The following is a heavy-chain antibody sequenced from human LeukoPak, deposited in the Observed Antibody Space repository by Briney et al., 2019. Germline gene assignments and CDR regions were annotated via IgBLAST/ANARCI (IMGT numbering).Heavy chain of an antibody. J-gene: IGHJ3*01. CDR1: GFTFSSWA. CDR3: ARPGLGIGAADLGDGAFDL. D-gene: IGHD6-13*01. Sequence: PGTSLRLSCAASGFTFSSWAMHWVRQAPGKGLEWVAVISSDGSNKYYADSVKGRFTISRDSSKNTLFLQMNRLRAEDTALYYCARPGLGIGAADLGDGAFDLWGQGTMVTVSS. V-gene: IGHV3-30*04. CDR2: ISSDGSNK.